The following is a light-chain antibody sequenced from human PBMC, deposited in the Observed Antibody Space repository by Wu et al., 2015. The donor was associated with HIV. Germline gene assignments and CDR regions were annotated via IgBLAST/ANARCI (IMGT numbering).Light chain of an antibody. CDR2: KAS. CDR3: QQYNWYSRT. Sequence: SASVGDRVTITFAGSSQSITNSVGPGLRQKPGKAPKFLIYKASSLESGVPSRFSGSGSGTEFTLTISSLQPDDFATYYCQQYNWYSRTFGQGTKVEIK. V-gene: IGKV1-5*03. J-gene: IGKJ1*01. CDR1: QSITNS.